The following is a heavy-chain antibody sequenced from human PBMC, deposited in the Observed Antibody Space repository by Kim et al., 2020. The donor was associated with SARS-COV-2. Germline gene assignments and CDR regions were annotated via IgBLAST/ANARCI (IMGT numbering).Heavy chain of an antibody. D-gene: IGHD3-9*01. J-gene: IGHJ2*01. Sequence: DSVQGRLTISRDNSKNTLYLQMNSLRAEETAVYYCARDLYDILTGRHFDLWGRGTLVTVSS. V-gene: IGHV3-30*01. CDR3: ARDLYDILTGRHFDL.